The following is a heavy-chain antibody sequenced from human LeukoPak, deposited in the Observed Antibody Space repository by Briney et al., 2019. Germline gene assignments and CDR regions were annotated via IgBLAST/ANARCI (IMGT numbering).Heavy chain of an antibody. CDR1: GYRFTSYY. CDR3: ARDHLLFRQPPNWFDP. J-gene: IGHJ5*02. V-gene: IGHV1-2*02. Sequence: ASVKVSCKASGYRFTSYYMHWVRQAPGQGLEWMGWINPDSGGTKYAQKFQDRVTMTSDTSISTAYMELSRLRSDDTAVYYCARDHLLFRQPPNWFDPWGQGTLVTVSS. D-gene: IGHD1-14*01. CDR2: INPDSGGT.